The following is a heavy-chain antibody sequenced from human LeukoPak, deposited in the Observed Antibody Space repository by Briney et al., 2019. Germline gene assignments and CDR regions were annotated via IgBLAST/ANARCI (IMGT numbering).Heavy chain of an antibody. CDR2: INHSGST. Sequence: SETLSLTCAVYGGSFSGYYWSWIRQPPGKGLEWIGEINHSGSTNYNPSLKSRVTISVDTSKNQFSLRLSSVTAADTAVYYCARGRLAVAGTSYYYYGMDVWGQGTTVTVSS. CDR1: GGSFSGYY. V-gene: IGHV4-34*01. D-gene: IGHD6-19*01. CDR3: ARGRLAVAGTSYYYYGMDV. J-gene: IGHJ6*02.